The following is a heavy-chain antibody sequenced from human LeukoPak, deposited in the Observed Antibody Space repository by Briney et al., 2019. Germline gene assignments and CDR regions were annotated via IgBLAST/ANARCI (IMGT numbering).Heavy chain of an antibody. D-gene: IGHD3-10*01. CDR2: IKEDGSDK. J-gene: IGHJ3*02. CDR3: ARDPGYDTFDI. V-gene: IGHV3-7*01. CDR1: EFTFNRYY. Sequence: GGSLRLSCAASEFTFNRYYMSWVRQAPGKGLEWVANIKEDGSDKYYVDSVKGRFTISRDNAKNLLYLQMNRLRVEDAAVYFCARDPGYDTFDIWGQGTMVAVSS.